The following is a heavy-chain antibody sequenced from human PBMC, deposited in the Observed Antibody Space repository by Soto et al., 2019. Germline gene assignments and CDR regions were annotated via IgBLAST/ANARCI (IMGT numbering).Heavy chain of an antibody. J-gene: IGHJ6*02. V-gene: IGHV1-3*01. Sequence: ASVKVSCKASGYTFTSYAMHWVRQAPGQRLEWMGWINAGNGNTKYSQKFQGRVTITRDTSASTAYMELSSLRSEDTAVYYCASHIVVPAAPPEYYYYGMDVWGQGTTVTVPS. CDR3: ASHIVVPAAPPEYYYYGMDV. D-gene: IGHD2-2*01. CDR2: INAGNGNT. CDR1: GYTFTSYA.